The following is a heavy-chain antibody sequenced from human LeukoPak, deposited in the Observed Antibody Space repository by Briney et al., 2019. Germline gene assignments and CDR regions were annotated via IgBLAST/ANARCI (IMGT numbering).Heavy chain of an antibody. V-gene: IGHV1-46*01. Sequence: ASVKVSRKASGYTFTSYYMHWVRQAPGQGLEWMGIINPSSGGTTYAQKFQGRVTMTRDTSTSTLYMELSSLRYEDTAVYYCARVFYYDSSDFYLDYWGQGTLVTVSS. CDR3: ARVFYYDSSDFYLDY. D-gene: IGHD3-22*01. CDR1: GYTFTSYY. J-gene: IGHJ4*02. CDR2: INPSSGGT.